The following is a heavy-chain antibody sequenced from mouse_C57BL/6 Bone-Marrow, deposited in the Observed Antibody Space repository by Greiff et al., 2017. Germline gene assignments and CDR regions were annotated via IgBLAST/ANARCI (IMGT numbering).Heavy chain of an antibody. CDR2: INPSSGYT. Sequence: QVQLQQSGAELARPGASVKMSCKASGYTFTSYTMHWVKQRPGQGLEWIGYINPSSGYTKYNQKFEDKATLTADKSSSTAYMQLSSLTSEDSAVYYCARSNITTALDYWGQGTTLTVSS. CDR3: ARSNITTALDY. V-gene: IGHV1-4*01. D-gene: IGHD1-1*01. CDR1: GYTFTSYT. J-gene: IGHJ2*01.